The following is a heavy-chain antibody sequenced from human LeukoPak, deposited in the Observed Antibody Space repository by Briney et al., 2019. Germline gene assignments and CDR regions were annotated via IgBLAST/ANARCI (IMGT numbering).Heavy chain of an antibody. V-gene: IGHV3-33*01. CDR2: IWYDGSNK. Sequence: PGGSLRLSCAASGFTFSSYGMHWVRQAPGKGLEWVAVIWYDGSNKYYADSVKGRFTISRDNSKNTLYLQMNSLRAEDTAVYYCARDPQIEQPLAHFDYWGQGPLVTVSS. CDR3: ARDPQIEQPLAHFDY. J-gene: IGHJ4*02. CDR1: GFTFSSYG. D-gene: IGHD6-13*01.